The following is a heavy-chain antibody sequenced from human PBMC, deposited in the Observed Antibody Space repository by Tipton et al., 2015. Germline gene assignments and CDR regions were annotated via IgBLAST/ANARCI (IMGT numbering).Heavy chain of an antibody. J-gene: IGHJ6*02. Sequence: TLSLTCAVYGGSFDGGPFGDDFWSWIRQPPGKGLEWIGEINHSGGTNYSPSLKSRVTISVDTSKNQFSLKLSSVTAADTAVYYCAGRDVQAIDVWGQGTTVTVSS. CDR3: AGRDVQAIDV. V-gene: IGHV4-34*01. CDR1: GGSFDGGPFGDDF. D-gene: IGHD1-1*01. CDR2: INHSGGT.